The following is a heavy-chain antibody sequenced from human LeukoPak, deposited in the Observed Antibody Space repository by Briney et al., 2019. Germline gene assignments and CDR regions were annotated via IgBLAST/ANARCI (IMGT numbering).Heavy chain of an antibody. Sequence: GGSLRLSCAASGFTFSDYYMSWIRQAPGKGLEWVSYISSSGSTIYYADSVKGRFTISRDNAKNSLYLQMNSLRAEDTAVYYCARDFRVFADALDIWGQGTMVTVSS. CDR3: ARDFRVFADALDI. J-gene: IGHJ3*02. CDR2: ISSSGSTI. CDR1: GFTFSDYY. V-gene: IGHV3-11*04.